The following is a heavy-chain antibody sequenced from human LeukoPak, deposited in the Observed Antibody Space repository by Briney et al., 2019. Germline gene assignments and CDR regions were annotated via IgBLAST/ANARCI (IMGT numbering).Heavy chain of an antibody. CDR2: INHSGST. V-gene: IGHV4-34*01. Sequence: SETLSLTCAVYGGSFSGYYWSWIRQPPGKGLEWIGEINHSGSTNYNPSLKSRVTISVDTSKNQFSLKLSSVTAADTAVYYCARGGCSSTSCHDYFDYWGQGTLVTVSS. CDR1: GGSFSGYY. J-gene: IGHJ4*02. D-gene: IGHD2-2*01. CDR3: ARGGCSSTSCHDYFDY.